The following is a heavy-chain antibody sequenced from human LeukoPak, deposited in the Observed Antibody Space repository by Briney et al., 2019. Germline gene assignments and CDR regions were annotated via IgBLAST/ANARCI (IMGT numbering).Heavy chain of an antibody. J-gene: IGHJ3*02. Sequence: ASVKVSCKASGYTFTNYGISWVRQAPGQGLEWMGWISAYNGNTNYAQNVQGRVTMTTDTSTSTAYMELRSLRSDDTAVYYCAKRAVAGTGRGFDIWGQGTLVTVSS. D-gene: IGHD6-19*01. CDR2: ISAYNGNT. V-gene: IGHV1-18*01. CDR1: GYTFTNYG. CDR3: AKRAVAGTGRGFDI.